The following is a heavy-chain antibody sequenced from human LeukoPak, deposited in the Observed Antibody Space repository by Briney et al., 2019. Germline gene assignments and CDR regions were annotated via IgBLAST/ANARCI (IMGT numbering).Heavy chain of an antibody. J-gene: IGHJ4*02. D-gene: IGHD3-16*02. Sequence: ASVKVSCKASGYTFTSYYMHWVRQAPGQGLEWMGIINHSGGITSYAQKFHRRVTMTCDTSTSTVYMVLSTLRSEDTAVYYCARDRTYDYVWGSHRYTEYYFDYWGQGTLVTVSS. CDR3: ARDRTYDYVWGSHRYTEYYFDY. CDR1: GYTFTSYY. V-gene: IGHV1-46*01. CDR2: INHSGGIT.